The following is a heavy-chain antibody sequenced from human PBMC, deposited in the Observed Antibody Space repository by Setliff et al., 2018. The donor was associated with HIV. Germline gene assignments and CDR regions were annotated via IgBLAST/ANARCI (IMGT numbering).Heavy chain of an antibody. Sequence: SETLSLTCTVXXXSIXXNSYYWGWIRQPPGKGLEWIGSIYYSGSTYYNPSLXXXXTISVDTXXXQFALXXXXVTAAXXAVXXCAXXXXXSGXXLXXXSXXXXXWGKGT. CDR1: XXSIXXNSYY. V-gene: IGHV4-39*01. CDR3: AXXXXXSGXXLXXXSXXXXX. J-gene: IGHJ6*03. D-gene: IGHD5-12*01. CDR2: IYYSGST.